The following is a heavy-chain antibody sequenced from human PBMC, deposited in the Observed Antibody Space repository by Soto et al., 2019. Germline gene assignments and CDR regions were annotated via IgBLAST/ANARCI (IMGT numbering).Heavy chain of an antibody. CDR3: AKDLIYGYNSGRPFDS. CDR2: IGSRGDST. J-gene: IGHJ4*02. Sequence: EVHLLESGGGLVQPGWSLRLSCAASGFTFSSFAMSWVRQAPGKGLEWVSAIGSRGDSTYYADSVKGRFTISRDNSKNTLYLQMNSLRAEDTAVYYCAKDLIYGYNSGRPFDSWGQGTLVTVSS. CDR1: GFTFSSFA. D-gene: IGHD6-19*01. V-gene: IGHV3-23*01.